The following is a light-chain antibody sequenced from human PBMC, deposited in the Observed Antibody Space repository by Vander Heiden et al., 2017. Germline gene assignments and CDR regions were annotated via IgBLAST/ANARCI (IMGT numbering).Light chain of an antibody. CDR2: ENN. CDR3: ATWDSSLSAWV. J-gene: IGLJ3*02. Sequence: QSVLTQPLSVSAAPGQKVPISCSGSSSNIGNNYVSWYQQLPGTAPKLLIYENNKRPSGIPDRFAGSRSGTSATLGITGLQTGDEADYYCATWDSSLSAWVFGGGTKLTVL. CDR1: SSNIGNNY. V-gene: IGLV1-51*02.